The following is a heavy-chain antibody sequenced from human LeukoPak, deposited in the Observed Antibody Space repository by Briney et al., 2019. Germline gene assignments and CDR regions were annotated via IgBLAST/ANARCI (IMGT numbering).Heavy chain of an antibody. CDR2: INPNSGGT. CDR1: GYTFTGYY. V-gene: IGHV1-2*02. Sequence: ASVKVSCKASGYTFTGYYMHWVRQTPGQGLEWMGWINPNSGGTNYAQKFQGRVTMTRDTSISTAYMELSRLRSDDTAVYYCARRGGYGDLPDAFDIWGQGTMVTVSS. D-gene: IGHD4-17*01. J-gene: IGHJ3*02. CDR3: ARRGGYGDLPDAFDI.